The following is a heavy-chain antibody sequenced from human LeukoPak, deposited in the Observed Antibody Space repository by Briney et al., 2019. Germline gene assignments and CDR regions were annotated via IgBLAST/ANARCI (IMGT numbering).Heavy chain of an antibody. CDR2: IYTSGST. CDR3: AGSAENGSGSYYTGTYFDY. V-gene: IGHV4-4*07. D-gene: IGHD3-10*01. Sequence: SETLSLTCTVSGGSISSYYWSWIRQPAGKGLEWIGRIYTSGSTNYNPSLKSRVTMSVDASKNQFSLKLSSVTAADTAVYYCAGSAENGSGSYYTGTYFDYWGQGTLVTVSS. J-gene: IGHJ4*02. CDR1: GGSISSYY.